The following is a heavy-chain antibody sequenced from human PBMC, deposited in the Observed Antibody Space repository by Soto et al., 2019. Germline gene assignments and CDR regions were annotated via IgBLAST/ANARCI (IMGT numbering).Heavy chain of an antibody. J-gene: IGHJ4*02. V-gene: IGHV3-66*02. CDR3: AKDLHDFSGTFGYFDY. CDR2: LYSGGST. CDR1: GFIVSDNY. D-gene: IGHD3-3*01. Sequence: PGGSLRLSCGASGFIVSDNYMSWVRLAPGKGLEWVSVLYSGGSTYYADSVKGRFTISRDNSKNTLYLQMNSLRAEDTAVYYCAKDLHDFSGTFGYFDYWGQGTLVTVSS.